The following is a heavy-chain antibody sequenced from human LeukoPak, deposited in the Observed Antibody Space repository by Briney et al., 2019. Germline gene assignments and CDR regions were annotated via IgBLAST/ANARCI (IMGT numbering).Heavy chain of an antibody. V-gene: IGHV4-39*07. CDR3: ARDLLSDGVPMIAFDAFDI. D-gene: IGHD3-22*01. Sequence: GSLRLSCAASGFTFSSYAMSRVRQPPGKGLEWIGSIYYSGSTYYNPSLKSRVTISVDTSKNQFSLKLSSVTAADTAVYYCARDLLSDGVPMIAFDAFDIWGQGTMVTVSS. CDR2: IYYSGST. J-gene: IGHJ3*02. CDR1: GFTFSSYA.